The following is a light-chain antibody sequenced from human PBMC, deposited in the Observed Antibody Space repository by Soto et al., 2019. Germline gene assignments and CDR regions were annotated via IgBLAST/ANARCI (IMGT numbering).Light chain of an antibody. V-gene: IGKV3-20*01. J-gene: IGKJ3*01. Sequence: EIVLTQSPGTLSLSPGERATLSCRASQSVSSSYLAWYQQKPGQAPRLLIYGASSRATGFPRRFSGSGSGTDFTLTISRLEPEDFAVYYCQQYGRSPFTFGPATKVDIK. CDR3: QQYGRSPFT. CDR1: QSVSSSY. CDR2: GAS.